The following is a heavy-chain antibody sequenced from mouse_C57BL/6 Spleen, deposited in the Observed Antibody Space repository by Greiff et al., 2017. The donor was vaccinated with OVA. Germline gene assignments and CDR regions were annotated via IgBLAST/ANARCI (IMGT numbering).Heavy chain of an antibody. Sequence: QVQLKESDAELVKPGASVKISCKVSGYTFTDHTIHWMKQRPEQGLEWIGYIYPRDGSNKYNEKFKGKATLTADKSSSTAYMQLNSRTSEDSAVYFCARYDCYPYAAMDYWGQGTSVTVSS. CDR1: GYTFTDHT. CDR3: ARYDCYPYAAMDY. CDR2: IYPRDGSN. D-gene: IGHD2-3*01. V-gene: IGHV1-78*01. J-gene: IGHJ4*01.